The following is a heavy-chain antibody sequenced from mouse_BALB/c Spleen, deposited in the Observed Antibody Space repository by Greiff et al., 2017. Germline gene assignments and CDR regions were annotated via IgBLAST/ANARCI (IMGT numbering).Heavy chain of an antibody. D-gene: IGHD1-1*01. CDR3: ARDYGSSYVEGAMDY. J-gene: IGHJ4*01. V-gene: IGHV3-6*02. CDR2: ISYDGSN. CDR1: GYSITSGYY. Sequence: ESGPGLVKPSQSLSLTCSVTGYSITSGYYWNWIRQFPGNKLEWMGYISYDGSNNYNPSLKNRISITRDTSKNQFFLKLNSVTTEDTATYYCARDYGSSYVEGAMDYWGQGTSVTVSS.